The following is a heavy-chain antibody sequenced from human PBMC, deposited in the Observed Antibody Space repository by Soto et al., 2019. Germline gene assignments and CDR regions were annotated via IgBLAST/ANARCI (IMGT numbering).Heavy chain of an antibody. CDR3: ARGDATDCSNGVCSFFYNHDGDV. Sequence: QVRLVQSGAEVKKPGASVKVSCKASGYSFTDYHIHWVRQAPGQGLEWLGRINPKSGGTSTAQKLQGWVTMTTDTSISTASMELTRLTSGDTAIYYCARGDATDCSNGVCSFFYNHDGDVWGQGTTVTVSS. CDR1: GYSFTDYH. J-gene: IGHJ6*02. V-gene: IGHV1-2*04. CDR2: INPKSGGT. D-gene: IGHD2-8*01.